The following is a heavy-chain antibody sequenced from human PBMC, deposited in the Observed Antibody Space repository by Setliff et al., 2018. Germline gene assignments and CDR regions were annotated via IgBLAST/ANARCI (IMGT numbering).Heavy chain of an antibody. CDR2: INPNSGGT. V-gene: IGHV1-2*02. D-gene: IGHD3-22*01. CDR3: ARINFYVSSGYYYAPDY. J-gene: IGHJ4*02. CDR1: GYAVTGYH. Sequence: ASVKVSCKASGYAVTGYHIHWVRQAPGQGPEWMGWINPNSGGTNYAQKFQGRVTLTRDTSISTSYMQLNSLTSDDTAVNYCARINFYVSSGYYYAPDYWGQGTLVTVSS.